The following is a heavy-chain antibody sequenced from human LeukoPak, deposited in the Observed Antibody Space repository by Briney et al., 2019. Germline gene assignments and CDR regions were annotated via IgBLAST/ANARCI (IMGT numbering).Heavy chain of an antibody. J-gene: IGHJ4*02. Sequence: GGSLRLSCAASGFTFTNYYMSWIRQATGKGLEWVSYISSSGSTIYYANSVKGRFTISRDNAKNSLYLQMNSLRAEDTAVYYCARDYRSMVRGVIDYWGQGTLVTVSS. CDR2: ISSSGSTI. V-gene: IGHV3-11*01. CDR3: ARDYRSMVRGVIDY. D-gene: IGHD3-10*01. CDR1: GFTFTNYY.